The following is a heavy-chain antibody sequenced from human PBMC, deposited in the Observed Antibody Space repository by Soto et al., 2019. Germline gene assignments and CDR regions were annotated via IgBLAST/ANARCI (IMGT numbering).Heavy chain of an antibody. D-gene: IGHD6-13*01. CDR3: ASLRYSSSWSD. J-gene: IGHJ4*02. Sequence: GESLKISCKGSGYSFSSYWIGWVRQMPGKGLEWMGITYPGDSDTRYRPSFQGQVTISADKSISTAYLQWSSLKASDTAMYYCASLRYSSSWSDWGKGTLVTVSS. V-gene: IGHV5-51*01. CDR2: TYPGDSDT. CDR1: GYSFSSYW.